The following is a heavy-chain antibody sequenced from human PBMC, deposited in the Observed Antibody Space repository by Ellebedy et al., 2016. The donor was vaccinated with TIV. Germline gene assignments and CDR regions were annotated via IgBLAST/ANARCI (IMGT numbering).Heavy chain of an antibody. CDR1: GGSFSGYY. D-gene: IGHD6-19*01. CDR3: AEGRSGWYYFDY. Sequence: SETLSFTCAVYGGSFSGYYWSWVRQPPGKGLEWIGEVNQSGRTNYHPSLKSRVTISVDTSKNQFSLRLTSVTAADTAVYYCAEGRSGWYYFDYWGQGTLVTVSS. J-gene: IGHJ4*02. V-gene: IGHV4-34*01. CDR2: VNQSGRT.